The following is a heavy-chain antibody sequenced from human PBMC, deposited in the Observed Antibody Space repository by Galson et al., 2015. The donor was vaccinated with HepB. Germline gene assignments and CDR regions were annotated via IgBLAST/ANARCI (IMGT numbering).Heavy chain of an antibody. CDR1: GFTFSNYT. CDR3: ARGSGYSSGPFDH. Sequence: SLRLSCAASGFTFSNYTINWVRQAPGKGLEWVSSITSDNNFMYYADSMKGRVTISRDNAKNSLSLQMNNLRAEDTAVYYCARGSGYSSGPFDHWGQGTLVAVSS. V-gene: IGHV3-21*01. D-gene: IGHD5-18*01. J-gene: IGHJ4*02. CDR2: ITSDNNFM.